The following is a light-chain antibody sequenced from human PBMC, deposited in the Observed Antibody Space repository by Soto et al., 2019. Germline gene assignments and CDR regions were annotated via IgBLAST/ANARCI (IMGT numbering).Light chain of an antibody. J-gene: IGKJ2*01. Sequence: DLQMTQSPSSVSASVGDRVTITCRASQDISNWLAWYQQKPGKAPKLLIYAASRLQSGAPSRFSGSGSGTDFTLTISSLQPEDFETYYCQQANSFPYTFGQGTKLEIK. CDR2: AAS. CDR1: QDISNW. CDR3: QQANSFPYT. V-gene: IGKV1D-12*01.